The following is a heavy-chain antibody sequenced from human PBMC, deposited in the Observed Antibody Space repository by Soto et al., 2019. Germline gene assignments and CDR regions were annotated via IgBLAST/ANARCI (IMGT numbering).Heavy chain of an antibody. V-gene: IGHV4-30-4*01. CDR2: IYYSGST. CDR1: GGSISSGDYY. D-gene: IGHD1-20*01. Sequence: SETLSLTCTVSGGSISSGDYYWSWIRQPPGKGLEWIGYIYYSGSTYYNPSLKSRVTISVDTSKNQFSLKLSSVTAADTAVYYCARTYNWNYDYGMDVWGQGTTVTV. J-gene: IGHJ6*02. CDR3: ARTYNWNYDYGMDV.